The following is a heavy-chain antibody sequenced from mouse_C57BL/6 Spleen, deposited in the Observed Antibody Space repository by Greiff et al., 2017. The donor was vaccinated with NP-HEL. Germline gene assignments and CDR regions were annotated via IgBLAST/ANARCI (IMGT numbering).Heavy chain of an antibody. CDR2: ISDGGSYT. V-gene: IGHV5-4*01. CDR3: AILTTVVGGYFDY. Sequence: EVHLVESGGGLVKPGGSLKLSCAASGFTFSSYAMSWVRQTPEKRLEWVATISDGGSYTYYPDNVKGRFTISRDNAKNNLYLQMSHLKSEDTAMYYCAILTTVVGGYFDYWGQGTTLTVSS. J-gene: IGHJ2*01. CDR1: GFTFSSYA. D-gene: IGHD1-1*01.